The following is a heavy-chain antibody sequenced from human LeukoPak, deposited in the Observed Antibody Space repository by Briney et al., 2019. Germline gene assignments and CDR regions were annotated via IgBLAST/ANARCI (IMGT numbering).Heavy chain of an antibody. J-gene: IGHJ4*02. CDR3: ARPGVGATESSFDY. CDR2: ISAYNGNT. D-gene: IGHD1-26*01. Sequence: GASVKVSCKASGYTFTSYGISWVRQAPGQGLEWMGWISAYNGNTNYAEKLQGRVHMTTDTSTSTAYMELRSLRSDDTAVYYCARPGVGATESSFDYWGQGTLVTVSS. CDR1: GYTFTSYG. V-gene: IGHV1-18*01.